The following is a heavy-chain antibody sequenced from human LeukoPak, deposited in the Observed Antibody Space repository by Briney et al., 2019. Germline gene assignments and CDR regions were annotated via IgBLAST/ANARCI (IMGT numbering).Heavy chain of an antibody. Sequence: PGGSLRLSCSASGYTFSTYAMHWVRQAPGKGLEYVSAISSDGRITYYAISVKGRFTISRDNSKNTLYLQMGSLRVEDMAVYYCARVSGWYWFDKWGQGTLVTVSS. CDR2: ISSDGRIT. CDR1: GYTFSTYA. CDR3: ARVSGWYWFDK. V-gene: IGHV3-64*01. D-gene: IGHD6-19*01. J-gene: IGHJ4*02.